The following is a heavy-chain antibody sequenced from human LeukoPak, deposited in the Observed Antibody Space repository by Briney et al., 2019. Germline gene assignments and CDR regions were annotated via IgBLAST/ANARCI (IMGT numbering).Heavy chain of an antibody. D-gene: IGHD5-18*01. V-gene: IGHV1-2*02. CDR2: INPNSGGT. CDR1: GHTFTDYY. J-gene: IGHJ4*02. Sequence: ASVKVSCRASGHTFTDYYMYWVRQAPGQGLEWMGWINPNSGGTGYAQKFQGRVTMTRDTSISTAYMELSRLRSDDTALYYCARDGDAVMVDFDYWGQGTLVTVSS. CDR3: ARDGDAVMVDFDY.